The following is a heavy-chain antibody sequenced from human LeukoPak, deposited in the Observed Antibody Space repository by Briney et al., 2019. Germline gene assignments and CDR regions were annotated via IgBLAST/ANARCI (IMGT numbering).Heavy chain of an antibody. CDR3: AKVPVPRTTVTTCWFGP. J-gene: IGHJ5*02. CDR1: GFTFDDYA. D-gene: IGHD4-17*01. CDR2: ISWKSASI. V-gene: IGHV3-9*01. Sequence: GGSLRLSCAASGFTFDDYAMHWVRQAPGKGLEWVSGISWKSASIGYADSVKGRFTISRDNAKNSLYLQMNSLRAEDTALYYCAKVPVPRTTVTTCWFGPWGQGTLVTVSS.